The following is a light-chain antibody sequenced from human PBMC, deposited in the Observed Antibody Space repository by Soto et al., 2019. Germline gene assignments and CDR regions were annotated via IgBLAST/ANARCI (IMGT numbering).Light chain of an antibody. Sequence: QSALTQPASVSGSPGQSITISCTGTSSDVGSYNLLSWYQQRPGKAPKLMIYEGSKRPSGVSNRFSGSKSGNTASLTISGLQAEDEADYYCISYTVSRAYVFGTGTKVTVL. CDR3: ISYTVSRAYV. J-gene: IGLJ1*01. CDR2: EGS. V-gene: IGLV2-23*01. CDR1: SSDVGSYNL.